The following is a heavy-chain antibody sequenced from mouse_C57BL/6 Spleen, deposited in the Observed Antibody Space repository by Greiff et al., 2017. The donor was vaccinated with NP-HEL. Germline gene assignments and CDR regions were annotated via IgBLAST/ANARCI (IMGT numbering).Heavy chain of an antibody. Sequence: ESGPGILQSSQTLSLTCSFSGFSLSTSGMGVSWIRQPSGKGLEWLAHIYWDDDKRYNPSLKRRLTISTDTSRTQVFLKITSVDTADTATYYCARTRYYGSSCYAMDYWGQGTSVTVSS. CDR2: IYWDDDK. J-gene: IGHJ4*01. V-gene: IGHV8-12*01. CDR1: GFSLSTSGMG. CDR3: ARTRYYGSSCYAMDY. D-gene: IGHD1-1*01.